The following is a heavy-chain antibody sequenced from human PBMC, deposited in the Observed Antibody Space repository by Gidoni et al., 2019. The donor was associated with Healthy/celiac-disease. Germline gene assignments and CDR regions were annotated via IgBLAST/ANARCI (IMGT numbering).Heavy chain of an antibody. J-gene: IGHJ4*02. CDR3: AKEMTYYYDSSGSFLDY. CDR1: GFTFSRYA. V-gene: IGHV3-23*01. Sequence: EVQLLESGGGLVQPGGSLRLPCAASGFTFSRYAMSWVRQAPGKGLEWGSAISGSGGSTYYADSVKGRFTISRDNSKNTLYLQMNSLRAEDTAVYYCAKEMTYYYDSSGSFLDYWGQGTLVTVSS. D-gene: IGHD3-22*01. CDR2: ISGSGGST.